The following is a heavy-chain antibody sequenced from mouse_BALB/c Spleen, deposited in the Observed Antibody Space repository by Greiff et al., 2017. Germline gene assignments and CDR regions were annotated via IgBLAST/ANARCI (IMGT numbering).Heavy chain of an antibody. CDR3: ARHVSSGFAY. Sequence: EVQLVESGGDLVKPGGSLKLSCAASGFTFSSYGMSWVRQTPDKRLEWVATISSGGSYTYYPDSVKGRFTISRDNAKNTLYLQMSSLKSEDTAMYYCARHVSSGFAYWAKGLWSLSLQ. CDR1: GFTFSSYG. V-gene: IGHV5-6*01. CDR2: ISSGGSYT. J-gene: IGHJ3*01. D-gene: IGHD3-1*01.